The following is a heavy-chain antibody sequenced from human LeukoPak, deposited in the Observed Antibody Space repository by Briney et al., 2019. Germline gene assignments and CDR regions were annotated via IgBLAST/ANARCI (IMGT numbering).Heavy chain of an antibody. J-gene: IGHJ5*02. CDR3: ARGPSITTTGTFDP. D-gene: IGHD3-9*01. V-gene: IGHV3-23*01. CDR2: IRVSVGNT. CDR1: GFTFSSYA. Sequence: GGSLRLSCAASGFTFSSYAMNWVRQAPGKGLEWVSSIRVSVGNTYYADSVKDRFTISRDNSRNTLYLQMTSLRAEDTAVYYCARGPSITTTGTFDPWGQGTLVTVSS.